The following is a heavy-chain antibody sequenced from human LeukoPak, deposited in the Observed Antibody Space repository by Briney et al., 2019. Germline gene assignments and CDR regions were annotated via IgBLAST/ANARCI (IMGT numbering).Heavy chain of an antibody. Sequence: ASVTVSCMASGYTFTGYYMHWVRQAPGQGLEWMGWINPNSGGTNYQGRVTMTRDTSISTAYMELSRLRSDDTAVYYCARDFPFSNSSSLGVDDDYWGQGTLVTVSS. V-gene: IGHV1-2*02. CDR1: GYTFTGYY. CDR3: ARDFPFSNSSSLGVDDDY. D-gene: IGHD6-6*01. J-gene: IGHJ4*02. CDR2: INPNSGGT.